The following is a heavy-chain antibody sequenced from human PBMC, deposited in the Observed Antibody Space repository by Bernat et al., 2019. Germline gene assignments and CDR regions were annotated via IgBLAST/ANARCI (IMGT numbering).Heavy chain of an antibody. CDR2: IYYSGST. D-gene: IGHD1-26*01. J-gene: IGHJ6*02. CDR1: GGSISSSSYY. CDR3: ARLWSGSYPPGRYYYGMDV. V-gene: IGHV4-39*01. Sequence: QLQLQESGPGLVKPSETLSLTCTVSGGSISSSSYYWGWIRQPPGKGLEWIGCIYYSGSTYYNPSLKSRVTISVDTSKNQFSLKLSSVTAADTAVYYCARLWSGSYPPGRYYYGMDVWGQGTTVTVSS.